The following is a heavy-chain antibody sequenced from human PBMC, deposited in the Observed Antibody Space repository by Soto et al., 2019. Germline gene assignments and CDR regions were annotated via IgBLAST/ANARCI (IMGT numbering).Heavy chain of an antibody. V-gene: IGHV4-30-2*01. D-gene: IGHD6-13*01. CDR3: ASSGPSSSWSFPPEN. CDR2: IYHSGST. J-gene: IGHJ4*02. Sequence: PSETLSLTCAVSGGSISSGGYSWSWIRQPPGKGLEWIGYIYHSGSTYYNPSLKSRVTISVDRSKNQFSLKLSSVTAADTAVYYCASSGPSSSWSFPPENWGQGTLVTVSS. CDR1: GGSISSGGYS.